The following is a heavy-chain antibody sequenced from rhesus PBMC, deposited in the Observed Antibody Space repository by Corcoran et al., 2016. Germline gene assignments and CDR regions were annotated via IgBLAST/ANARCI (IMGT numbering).Heavy chain of an antibody. CDR1: GFTFSSYE. V-gene: IGHV3-100*02. D-gene: IGHD3-34*01. Sequence: DVQLVESGGGSVKPGGSLRLSGVASGFTFSSYEMHWVCQAPGKGLEWVSVIIEIVGTIYFADSVNGRFTISRDNAKNSLFLQMNSLRAEDTAVYYCTRDGVLGRFDYWGQGVLVTVSS. J-gene: IGHJ4*01. CDR2: IIEIVGTI. CDR3: TRDGVLGRFDY.